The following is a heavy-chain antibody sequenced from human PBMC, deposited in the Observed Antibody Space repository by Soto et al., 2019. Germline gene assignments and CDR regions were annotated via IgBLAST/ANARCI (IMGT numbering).Heavy chain of an antibody. D-gene: IGHD3-3*01. CDR1: GYTFSSYA. Sequence: LVTIYCTASGYTFSSYAISWVRQDHGQGLEWMGGIIPIFGTANYAQKFQGRVTITADESTSTAYMELSSLRSEDTAVYYCARRAETNGWNGFGADKYYFAFWGQGTLVTVSS. CDR3: ARRAETNGWNGFGADKYYFAF. CDR2: IIPIFGTA. V-gene: IGHV1-69*01. J-gene: IGHJ4*02.